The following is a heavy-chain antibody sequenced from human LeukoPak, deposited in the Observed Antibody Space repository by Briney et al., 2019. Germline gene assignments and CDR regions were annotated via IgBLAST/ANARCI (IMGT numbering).Heavy chain of an antibody. CDR2: IIPIFGTA. J-gene: IGHJ5*02. CDR1: GGTFSNYA. D-gene: IGHD4-11*01. Sequence: SVKVSCKASGGTFSNYAISWVRQAPGQGLEWMGGIIPIFGTANYAQKFQGRVTITTDESTSTAYMELSSLRSEDTAVYYCANANDYSNYVNWFDPWGQGTLVTVSS. V-gene: IGHV1-69*05. CDR3: ANANDYSNYVNWFDP.